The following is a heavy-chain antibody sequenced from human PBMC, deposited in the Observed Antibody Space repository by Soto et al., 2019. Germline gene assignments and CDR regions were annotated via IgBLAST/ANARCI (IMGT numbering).Heavy chain of an antibody. J-gene: IGHJ5*02. CDR3: SIAPVVTGIFVL. CDR1: GGSVSGGSFY. D-gene: IGHD1-20*01. Sequence: SATLSLTCTVSGGSVSGGSFYWSWIRQPPGKALEWIGYIYYSGRTNYSPSLKSRVTMSVDTSKNQVSLKLTSVTAADAAVYYVSIAPVVTGIFVLRCPGILVTV. V-gene: IGHV4-61*01. CDR2: IYYSGRT.